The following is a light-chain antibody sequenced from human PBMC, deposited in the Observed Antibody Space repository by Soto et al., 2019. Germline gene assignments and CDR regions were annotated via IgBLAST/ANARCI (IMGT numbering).Light chain of an antibody. CDR2: KAS. V-gene: IGKV1-5*03. CDR1: QSISSW. J-gene: IGKJ3*01. CDR3: QQLFMYPPT. Sequence: DIQMTQSPSTLSASVGDRVTITCRASQSISSWLAWYQQKPGKAPKLLIYKASRLHSGVSSRFSGSESGTEFTLTISSLQPDDFATYYCQQLFMYPPTFGPGTKVDIK.